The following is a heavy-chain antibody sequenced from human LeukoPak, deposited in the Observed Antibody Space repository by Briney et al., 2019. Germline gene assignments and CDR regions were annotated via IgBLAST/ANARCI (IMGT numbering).Heavy chain of an antibody. D-gene: IGHD3-22*01. CDR3: ARVTTPAYYYDSSGYIPDLYYFDY. Sequence: PSQTLSLTCTVSGGSISSGDYYWSWIRQPPGKGLEWIGYIYYSGSTYYNPSLKSRVTISVDTSKNQFSLKLSSVTAADTAVYYCARVTTPAYYYDSSGYIPDLYYFDYWGQGTLVTVSS. CDR2: IYYSGST. J-gene: IGHJ4*02. CDR1: GGSISSGDYY. V-gene: IGHV4-30-4*01.